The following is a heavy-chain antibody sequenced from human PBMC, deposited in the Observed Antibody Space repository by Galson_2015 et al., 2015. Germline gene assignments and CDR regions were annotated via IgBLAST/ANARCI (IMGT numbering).Heavy chain of an antibody. V-gene: IGHV3-53*01. CDR3: AKVGQWLDFDY. CDR1: GFTVSSNY. Sequence: SLRLSCAASGFTVSSNYMSWVRQAPGKGLEWVSFIYSGGSTYYADSVKGRFTISRDNSKNTLYLQMNSLRAEDTAVHYCAKVGQWLDFDYWGQGTLVTVSS. D-gene: IGHD6-19*01. J-gene: IGHJ4*02. CDR2: IYSGGST.